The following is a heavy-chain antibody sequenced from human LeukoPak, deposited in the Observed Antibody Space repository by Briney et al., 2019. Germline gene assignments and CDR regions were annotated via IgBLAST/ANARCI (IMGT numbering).Heavy chain of an antibody. CDR1: GYTFTDYY. D-gene: IGHD6-13*01. J-gene: IGHJ5*02. CDR3: AREVAVAGTGWLGSA. Sequence: ASVKVSCKASGYTFTDYYIHWLRQAPGQGLEWMGWINPNSGGTDYAQKFQGRVTMTRDTSIGSAYMELSRLRSDDTAAYYCAREVAVAGTGWLGSAWGQGTLVTVSS. V-gene: IGHV1-2*02. CDR2: INPNSGGT.